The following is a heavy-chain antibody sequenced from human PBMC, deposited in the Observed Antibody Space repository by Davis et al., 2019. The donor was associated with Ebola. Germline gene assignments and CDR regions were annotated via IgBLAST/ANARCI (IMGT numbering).Heavy chain of an antibody. V-gene: IGHV4-34*01. Sequence: SETLSLTCAVYGGSFSGYYWSWIRQPPGKGLEWIGEINHSGSTNYNPSLKSRVTISVDTSKNQFSLKLSSVTAADTAMYYCARGRGYSWFDPWGQGTLVTVSS. J-gene: IGHJ5*02. CDR3: ARGRGYSWFDP. CDR1: GGSFSGYY. D-gene: IGHD5-12*01. CDR2: INHSGST.